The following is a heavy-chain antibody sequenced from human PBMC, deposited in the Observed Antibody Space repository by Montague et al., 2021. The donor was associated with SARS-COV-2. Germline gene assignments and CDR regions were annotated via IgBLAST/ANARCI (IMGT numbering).Heavy chain of an antibody. CDR3: ARGATRTFDY. D-gene: IGHD1-1*01. Sequence: KYNPSLESRVTITVDTSKDQFYLKLNSVTAADTAVYYCARGATRTFDYGGQGTRVTVSS. J-gene: IGHJ4*02. V-gene: IGHV4-59*09.